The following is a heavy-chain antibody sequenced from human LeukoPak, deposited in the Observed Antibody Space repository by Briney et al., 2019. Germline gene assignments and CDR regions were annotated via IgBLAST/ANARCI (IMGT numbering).Heavy chain of an antibody. CDR1: GGSISSSIYY. J-gene: IGHJ4*02. V-gene: IGHV4-39*01. Sequence: SETLSLTCSVSGGSISSSIYYWGWIRQPPGKGLEWIGSIYDSGSTYYNPSLKSRVTIYVDTSKNQFSLKLSSVTAADTAVYYCAGSDSSSYYPDYWGQGTLVTVSS. CDR2: IYDSGST. D-gene: IGHD3-22*01. CDR3: AGSDSSSYYPDY.